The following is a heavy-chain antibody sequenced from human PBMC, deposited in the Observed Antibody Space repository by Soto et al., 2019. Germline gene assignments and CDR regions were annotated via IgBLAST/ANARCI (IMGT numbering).Heavy chain of an antibody. Sequence: EMHLVESGGXLVKPGGSLRLSCAASGFTFSTYSMNWVRQAPGKGLEWVSSISGSGNYTHYADFLRGRFTISRDNAKTSLYLQMNSLRAEDTAVYYCAREGINNYNEYYFDSWGQGTVVTVSS. J-gene: IGHJ4*02. D-gene: IGHD4-4*01. CDR2: ISGSGNYT. V-gene: IGHV3-21*01. CDR1: GFTFSTYS. CDR3: AREGINNYNEYYFDS.